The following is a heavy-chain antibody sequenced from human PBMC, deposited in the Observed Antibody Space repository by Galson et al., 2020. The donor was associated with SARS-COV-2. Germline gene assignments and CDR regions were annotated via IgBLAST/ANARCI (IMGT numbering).Heavy chain of an antibody. J-gene: IGHJ4*02. CDR3: AKDGGLWRYDFWTGYYPYFDY. CDR2: LSASGGST. CDR1: GLTFSSYA. Sequence: GGSLRLYCAASGLTFSSYAMSWVRQAPGKGLAWVSALSASGGSTYSADSVKGRFTISRDNSKNTLHLQMNSLRAEDTAVYYCAKDGGLWRYDFWTGYYPYFDYWGQGTLVTAPS. D-gene: IGHD3-3*01. V-gene: IGHV3-23*01.